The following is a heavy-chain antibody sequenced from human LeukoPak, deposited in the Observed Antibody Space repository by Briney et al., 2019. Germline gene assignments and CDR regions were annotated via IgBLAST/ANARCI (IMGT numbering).Heavy chain of an antibody. Sequence: SETLSLTCTVSNDSISSNYWSWIRQPPGKGLEWIGYISYSGRANYNPSLKSRVTISVDTSKSQFSLKLDSVTAADTAVYYCARLNGYNLDYWGPGTLVTVSS. CDR3: ARLNGYNLDY. V-gene: IGHV4-59*01. D-gene: IGHD5-24*01. J-gene: IGHJ4*02. CDR1: NDSISSNY. CDR2: ISYSGRA.